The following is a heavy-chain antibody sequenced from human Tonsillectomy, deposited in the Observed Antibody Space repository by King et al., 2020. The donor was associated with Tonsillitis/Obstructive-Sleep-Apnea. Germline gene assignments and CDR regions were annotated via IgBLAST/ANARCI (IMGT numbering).Heavy chain of an antibody. J-gene: IGHJ4*02. CDR3: AIEYSSSSFDY. Sequence: DVQLVESGGGLIQPGGSLRLYCAASGFTVSRKYMSWVRQAPGKGLEWVSVIYSGGSTHYADSVKGRFTISRDNSKNTLYLQMNSLRAEDTAVYYCAIEYSSSSFDYWGQGTLVTVSS. V-gene: IGHV3-53*01. CDR1: GFTVSRKY. CDR2: IYSGGST. D-gene: IGHD6-6*01.